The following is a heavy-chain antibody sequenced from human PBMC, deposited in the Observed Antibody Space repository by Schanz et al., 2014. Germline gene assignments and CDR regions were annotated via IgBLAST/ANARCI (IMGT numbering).Heavy chain of an antibody. D-gene: IGHD1-26*01. Sequence: EVQLLESGGGLVQPGGSLRLSCAASGFTFSAYAMTWVRQIPGKGLEWVSYISGSSRTIYYADSMKGRFTVSRDNAENALYLQMNSLRAEDTGLYFCARGGSGSHYRLDYWGQGTLXTVSS. J-gene: IGHJ4*02. CDR3: ARGGSGSHYRLDY. CDR1: GFTFSAYA. V-gene: IGHV3-48*01. CDR2: ISGSSRTI.